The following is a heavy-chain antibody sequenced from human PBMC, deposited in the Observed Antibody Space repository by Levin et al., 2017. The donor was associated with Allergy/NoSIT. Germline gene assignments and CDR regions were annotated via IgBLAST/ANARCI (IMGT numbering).Heavy chain of an antibody. CDR1: GGTFSSYA. Sequence: GASVKVSCKASGGTFSSYAISWVRQAPGQGLEWMGRIIPILGIANYAQKFQGRVTITADKSTSTAYMELSSLRSEDTAVYYCARDAPRGGYSWDYYDYYMDVWGKGTTVTVSS. CDR2: IIPILGIA. D-gene: IGHD5-18*01. CDR3: ARDAPRGGYSWDYYDYYMDV. V-gene: IGHV1-69*04. J-gene: IGHJ6*03.